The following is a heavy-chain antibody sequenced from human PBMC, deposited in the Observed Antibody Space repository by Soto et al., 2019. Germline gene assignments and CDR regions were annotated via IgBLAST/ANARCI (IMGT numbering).Heavy chain of an antibody. J-gene: IGHJ4*02. Sequence: QVQLQQWGAGLLKPSETLSLTCAVYGGSFSGYYWSWIRQPPGKGLEWIGEINHSGSTNYNPSLKSRVTISVDTSKNQFSLKLSSVTAADTAVYYCARTAVAGGGHYWGQGTLVTVSS. CDR3: ARTAVAGGGHY. D-gene: IGHD6-19*01. CDR2: INHSGST. V-gene: IGHV4-34*01. CDR1: GGSFSGYY.